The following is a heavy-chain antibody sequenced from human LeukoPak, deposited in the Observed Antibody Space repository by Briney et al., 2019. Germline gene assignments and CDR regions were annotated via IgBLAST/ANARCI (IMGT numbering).Heavy chain of an antibody. CDR1: GFTFSAYS. J-gene: IGHJ4*02. CDR2: ISGGGGTI. Sequence: PGGPLRLSCAASGFTFSAYSMNWARQAPGKGLEWVAYISGGGGTIYYADSVKGRFTISRDNAKNSLYLQMDSLRAEDTAVYYCARNQEIDYYDSSGFYWGVEYWGQGTLVTVSS. D-gene: IGHD3-22*01. V-gene: IGHV3-48*01. CDR3: ARNQEIDYYDSSGFYWGVEY.